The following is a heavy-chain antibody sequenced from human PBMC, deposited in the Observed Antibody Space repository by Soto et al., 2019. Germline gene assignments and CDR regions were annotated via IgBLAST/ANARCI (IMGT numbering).Heavy chain of an antibody. J-gene: IGHJ4*02. CDR2: ISGSGGST. D-gene: IGHD3-10*01. CDR3: AKLRGFDY. V-gene: IGHV3-23*01. CDR1: GFTFSSYA. Sequence: GGSLSLSCAASGFTFSSYAMSWVRQAPGKGLEWVSAISGSGGSTYYADSVKGRFTISRDYSKNTLYMQMNSLMAEDTALYYCAKLRGFDYWGQGTLVTVSS.